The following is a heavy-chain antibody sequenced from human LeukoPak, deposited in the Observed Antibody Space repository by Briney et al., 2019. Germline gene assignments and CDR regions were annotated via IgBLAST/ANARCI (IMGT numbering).Heavy chain of an antibody. CDR3: ARAPQWKLLGYFDY. CDR2: IIPIFGTA. Sequence: GASVKVSCTASGGTFSSYAISWVRQAPGQGLEWMGGIIPIFGTANYAQKFQGRVTITADESTSTAYMELSSLRSEDTAVYYCARAPQWKLLGYFDYWGQGTLVTVSS. CDR1: GGTFSSYA. J-gene: IGHJ4*02. V-gene: IGHV1-69*13. D-gene: IGHD1-26*01.